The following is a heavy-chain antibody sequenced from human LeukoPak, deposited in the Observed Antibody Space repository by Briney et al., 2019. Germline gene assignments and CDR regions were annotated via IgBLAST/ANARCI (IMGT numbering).Heavy chain of an antibody. V-gene: IGHV4-34*01. J-gene: IGHJ4*02. CDR2: INHSGST. D-gene: IGHD1-26*01. CDR3: ARGGGGATTEY. CDR1: GGSFSGYY. Sequence: SETLSLTCAVYGGSFSGYYWSWIRQPPGKGLEWIGEINHSGSTNYSPSLKSRVTISVDTSKNQFSLKLSSVTAADTAVYYCARGGGGATTEYWGQGTLVTVPS.